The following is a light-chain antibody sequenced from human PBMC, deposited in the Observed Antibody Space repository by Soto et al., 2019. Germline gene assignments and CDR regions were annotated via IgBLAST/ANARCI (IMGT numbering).Light chain of an antibody. CDR1: SSNIENNF. J-gene: IGLJ2*01. CDR2: RNN. CDR3: SVWDDSLRSVV. Sequence: QLVLTQPPSASGTPGHNVTISCSGSSSNIENNFLYWYQQLPGAAPKLLIYRNNQRPSGVPDRFSGSKSGTSASLAISGLRSEDEADYYCSVWDDSLRSVVFGGGTKLTVL. V-gene: IGLV1-47*01.